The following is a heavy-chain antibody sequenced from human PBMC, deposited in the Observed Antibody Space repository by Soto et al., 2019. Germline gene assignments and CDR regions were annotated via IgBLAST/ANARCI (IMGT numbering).Heavy chain of an antibody. J-gene: IGHJ4*02. CDR3: AKVLNEVVVAATNDEYFDY. D-gene: IGHD2-15*01. V-gene: IGHV3-23*01. Sequence: PGGSLRLSCAASGFTFSSYAVSWVRQAPGKGLEWVSAISGSGGSTYYADSVKGRFTISRDNSKNTLYLQMNSLRAEDTAVYYCAKVLNEVVVAATNDEYFDYWGQGTLVTVSS. CDR2: ISGSGGST. CDR1: GFTFSSYA.